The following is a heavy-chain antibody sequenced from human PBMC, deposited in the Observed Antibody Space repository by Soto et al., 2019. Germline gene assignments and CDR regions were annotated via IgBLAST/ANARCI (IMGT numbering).Heavy chain of an antibody. Sequence: PSETLSLTCSVSGDSTSSDYWSWIRQPPGKGLEWIGYIYYSGLTNYNPSLKSRLTISVDTSKNQFSLKLASVTAADTAVYYCARARGSSQNLDTWGQGXLVTVSS. CDR3: ARARGSSQNLDT. V-gene: IGHV4-59*01. D-gene: IGHD6-13*01. CDR1: GDSTSSDY. CDR2: IYYSGLT. J-gene: IGHJ5*02.